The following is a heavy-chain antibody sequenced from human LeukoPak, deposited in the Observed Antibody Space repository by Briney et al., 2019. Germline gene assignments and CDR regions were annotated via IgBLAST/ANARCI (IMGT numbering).Heavy chain of an antibody. D-gene: IGHD3-22*01. CDR2: ISDIGSI. V-gene: IGHV4-59*12. CDR3: ARGPTYYYDSSGYYFGY. CDR1: GGSISSYY. J-gene: IGHJ4*02. Sequence: SETLSLTCTVSGGSISSYYWSWIRQPPGKGLEWIAYISDIGSINYNPSLKSRVTISLDTSKNQFSLKLSSVTAADTAVYYCARGPTYYYDSSGYYFGYWGQGTLVTVSS.